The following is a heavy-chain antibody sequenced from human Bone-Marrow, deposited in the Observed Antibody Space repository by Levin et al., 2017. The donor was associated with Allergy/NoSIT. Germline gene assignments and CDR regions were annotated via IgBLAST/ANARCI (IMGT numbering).Heavy chain of an antibody. CDR1: GFTFSSYS. CDR2: ISSSSSYI. V-gene: IGHV3-21*01. Sequence: GGSLRLSCAASGFTFSSYSMNWVRQAPGKGLEWVSSISSSSSYIYYADSVKGRFTISRDNAKNSLYLQMNSLRAEDTAVYYCARGYCSGGSCRGRRYYFDYWGQGTLVTVSS. D-gene: IGHD2-15*01. J-gene: IGHJ4*02. CDR3: ARGYCSGGSCRGRRYYFDY.